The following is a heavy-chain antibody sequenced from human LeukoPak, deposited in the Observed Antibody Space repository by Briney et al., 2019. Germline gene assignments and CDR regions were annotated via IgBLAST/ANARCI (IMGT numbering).Heavy chain of an antibody. D-gene: IGHD6-19*01. J-gene: IGHJ4*02. Sequence: QSGGSLRLSCAASGFTFSNYAMSWVRQAPVKGLEWVSGIGASGDSTYYADSAKGRFTISRDNSKNTLYLQMNSLRAEDTGVYYCAKMPVSCSSGWSTFDYWGQGNLVSVSS. CDR3: AKMPVSCSSGWSTFDY. CDR1: GFTFSNYA. CDR2: IGASGDST. V-gene: IGHV3-23*01.